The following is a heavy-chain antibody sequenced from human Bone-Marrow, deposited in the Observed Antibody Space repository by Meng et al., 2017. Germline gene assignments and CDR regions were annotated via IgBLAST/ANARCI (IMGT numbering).Heavy chain of an antibody. CDR1: GGAINRAGYY. D-gene: IGHD2-15*01. CDR2: IYYTEKT. Sequence: QPPEQRPVLLHHAQSLSPTCGVSGGAINRAGYYWSWIRQHPGKGLEWIGSIYYTEKTYSNPSLKSPMTISLDKSKNQFSLKLNSVTVADTAVYYCARGRASCSSGGCSLGWFDPWGQGTLVTVSS. V-gene: IGHV4-31*11. J-gene: IGHJ5*02. CDR3: ARGRASCSSGGCSLGWFDP.